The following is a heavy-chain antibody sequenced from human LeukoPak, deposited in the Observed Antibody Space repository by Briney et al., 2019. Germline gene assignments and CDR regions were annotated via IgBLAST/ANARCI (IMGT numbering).Heavy chain of an antibody. Sequence: SETLSLTCTVSGGSISSSSYYWGWIRQPPGKGLEWIGSIYYSGSTYYNPSLKSRVTISVDTSKNQFSLKLSSVTAADTAVYYCARGGLVATITDYWGQGTLVTVSS. CDR3: ARGGLVATITDY. J-gene: IGHJ4*02. D-gene: IGHD5-12*01. CDR2: IYYSGST. CDR1: GGSISSSSYY. V-gene: IGHV4-39*07.